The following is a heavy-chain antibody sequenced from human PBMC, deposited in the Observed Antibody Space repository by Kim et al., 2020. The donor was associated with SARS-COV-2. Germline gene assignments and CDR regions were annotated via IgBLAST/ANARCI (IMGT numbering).Heavy chain of an antibody. CDR1: GHFFTRDS. D-gene: IGHD3-16*01. V-gene: IGHV1-3*01. Sequence: ASVKVSCKTSGHFFTRDSIHWVRQAPGQGLEWMGGIDCGNGNTIYSQKFQGRVTFTTDTSASTAYMELSFLRSEDSAVYYCLGGFYFDYWGQGPLLPVSS. J-gene: IGHJ4*02. CDR2: IDCGNGNT. CDR3: LGGFYFDY.